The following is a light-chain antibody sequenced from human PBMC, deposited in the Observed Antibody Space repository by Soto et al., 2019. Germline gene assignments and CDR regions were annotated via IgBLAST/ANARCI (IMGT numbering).Light chain of an antibody. J-gene: IGKJ4*01. CDR3: QQSYSTPPT. CDR1: QSIGRY. Sequence: DIQMTQSPSSLSASVGDRVTITCRASQSIGRYLNWYQQKPGRAPKVLIYATSSLQSGVPSRFSGSGSGTDFTLTISSLQPEDFATYYCQQSYSTPPTFGGGTKVDIK. V-gene: IGKV1-39*01. CDR2: ATS.